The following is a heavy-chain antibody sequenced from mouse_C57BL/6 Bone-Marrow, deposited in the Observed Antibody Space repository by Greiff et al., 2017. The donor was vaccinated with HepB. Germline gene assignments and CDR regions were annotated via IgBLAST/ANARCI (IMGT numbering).Heavy chain of an antibody. V-gene: IGHV1-69*01. Sequence: QVQLQQPGAELVMPGASVKLSCTASGYTFTSYWMHWVKQRPGQGLEWIGGIDPSDSYTNYNQKFKGKSTLTVDKSSSTAYLQLSSLTSEDSAVYYCARWGWLLPFDYWGQGTALTVSA. CDR1: GYTFTSYW. D-gene: IGHD2-3*01. CDR2: IDPSDSYT. J-gene: IGHJ2*01. CDR3: ARWGWLLPFDY.